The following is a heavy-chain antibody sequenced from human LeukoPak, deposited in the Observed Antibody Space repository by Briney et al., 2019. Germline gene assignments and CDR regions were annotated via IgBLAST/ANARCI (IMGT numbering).Heavy chain of an antibody. D-gene: IGHD2-21*02. CDR1: GGTFSSYA. J-gene: IGHJ4*02. CDR2: IIPIFGTA. CDR3: ARRAYCGGDCYSSWGSYYFDY. Sequence: SVKVSCKASGGTFSSYAISWVRQAPGQGLEWMGRIIPIFGTANYAQKFQGRVTITTDESTSTAYMELSSLRSEDTAVYYCARRAYCGGDCYSSWGSYYFDYWGQGTLVTVSS. V-gene: IGHV1-69*05.